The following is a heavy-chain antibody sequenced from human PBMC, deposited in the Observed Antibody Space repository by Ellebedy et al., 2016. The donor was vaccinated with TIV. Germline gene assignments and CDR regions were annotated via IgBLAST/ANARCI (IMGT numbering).Heavy chain of an antibody. Sequence: AASVKVSCKASGYTFTGYYMHWVRQAPGQGLEWMGWIKPNSGGTKYAQKLQGRVTMTTDTSTSTAYMELRSLRSDDTAVYYFAREYYDILTGSPGAFDIWGQGTMVTVSS. CDR1: GYTFTGYY. CDR2: IKPNSGGT. CDR3: AREYYDILTGSPGAFDI. D-gene: IGHD3-9*01. V-gene: IGHV1-2*02. J-gene: IGHJ3*02.